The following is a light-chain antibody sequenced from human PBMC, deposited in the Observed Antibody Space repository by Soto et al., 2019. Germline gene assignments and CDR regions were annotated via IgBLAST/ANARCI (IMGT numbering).Light chain of an antibody. CDR3: QQYNNWPRT. V-gene: IGKV3-15*01. CDR1: QSVSSN. Sequence: EIVMTQSRATLSVSPGERATLSCRASQSVSSNLAWYQQKPGQAPRLLIYGASTRATGIPARFSGSGSGTEFTLTISSLQSEDFVVYYCQQYNNWPRTFGQGTKVEIK. CDR2: GAS. J-gene: IGKJ1*01.